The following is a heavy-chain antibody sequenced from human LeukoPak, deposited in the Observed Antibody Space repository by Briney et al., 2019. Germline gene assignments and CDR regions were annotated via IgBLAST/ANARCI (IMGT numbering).Heavy chain of an antibody. Sequence: SETLSLTCTVSGGSIGTYYWSWIRQPAGEGLEWIGRIFTTGGANYNPSLKSRVTISVDTSKNQFSLKLSSVTAADTAVYYCARLRSTIAARPFDYWGQGTLVTVSS. CDR1: GGSIGTYY. CDR2: IFTTGGA. J-gene: IGHJ4*02. V-gene: IGHV4-4*07. D-gene: IGHD6-6*01. CDR3: ARLRSTIAARPFDY.